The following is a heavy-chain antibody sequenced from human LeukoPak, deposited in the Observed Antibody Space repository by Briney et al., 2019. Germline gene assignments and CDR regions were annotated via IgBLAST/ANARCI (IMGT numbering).Heavy chain of an antibody. J-gene: IGHJ4*02. CDR1: GFTVSSNY. Sequence: GGSLRLSCAASGFTVSSNYMSWVRQAPGKGLERVSVVYSGGSTYYADSVKGRFIISRDNSKNTLYLQMNSLRAEDTAVYYCAREKGYYFDYWGQGTLVTVSS. CDR2: VYSGGST. V-gene: IGHV3-66*02. CDR3: AREKGYYFDY.